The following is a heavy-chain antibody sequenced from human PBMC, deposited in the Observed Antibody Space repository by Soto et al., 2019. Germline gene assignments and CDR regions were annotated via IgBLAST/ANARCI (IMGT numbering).Heavy chain of an antibody. D-gene: IGHD4-17*01. V-gene: IGHV3-64D*08. CDR2: ISSNGGST. CDR3: VKIGDGDYFEYYFDY. J-gene: IGHJ4*02. CDR1: GFTFSSYA. Sequence: PGGSLRLSCSASGFTFSSYAMHWVRQAPGKGLEYVSAISSNGGSTYYADSVKGRFTISRDNSKNTLYLQMSSLRAEDTAVYYCVKIGDGDYFEYYFDYWGQGTLVTVSS.